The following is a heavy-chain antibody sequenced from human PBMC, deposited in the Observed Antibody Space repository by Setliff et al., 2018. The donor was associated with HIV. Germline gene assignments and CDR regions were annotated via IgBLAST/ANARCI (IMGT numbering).Heavy chain of an antibody. CDR3: ARRDGYSYGFYFDY. D-gene: IGHD5-18*01. V-gene: IGHV4-39*01. J-gene: IGHJ4*02. Sequence: PSETLSLTCTASGGSISSSTYYWGWIRQPPGKGLEWIGTIYYSGSTYYNPSLKSRLTISVDTSKNQFSLKLSSVTAADTAVYYCARRDGYSYGFYFDYWGQGTLVTVSS. CDR1: GGSISSSTYY. CDR2: IYYSGST.